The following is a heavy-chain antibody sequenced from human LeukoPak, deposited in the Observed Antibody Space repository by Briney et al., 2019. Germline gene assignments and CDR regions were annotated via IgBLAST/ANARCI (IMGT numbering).Heavy chain of an antibody. CDR2: IKSKTDGGTT. J-gene: IGHJ4*02. Sequence: GGALRLSCALSGYTLSNAWMSWVRQAPGKGLEWVGRIKSKTDGGTTDYAEPVKGRITISRDDPKNTLYLQINSLKTEDTAVYYCTRRGYSPFDYWGQGTLVTVSS. V-gene: IGHV3-15*01. CDR3: TRRGYSPFDY. D-gene: IGHD5-18*01. CDR1: GYTLSNAW.